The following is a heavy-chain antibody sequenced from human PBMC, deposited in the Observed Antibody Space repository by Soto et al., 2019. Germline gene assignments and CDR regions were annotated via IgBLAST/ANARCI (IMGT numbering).Heavy chain of an antibody. CDR2: IYHSGST. D-gene: IGHD2-15*01. CDR3: ARAPEMGYCSGGSCYSGWFDP. J-gene: IGHJ5*02. CDR1: GGSISSSNW. V-gene: IGHV4-4*02. Sequence: SETLSLTCAVSGGSISSSNWWSWVRQPPGKGLEWIGEIYHSGSTNYNPSLKSRVTISVDKSKNQFSLKLSSVTTADTAVYYCARAPEMGYCSGGSCYSGWFDPWGQGTLVTVSS.